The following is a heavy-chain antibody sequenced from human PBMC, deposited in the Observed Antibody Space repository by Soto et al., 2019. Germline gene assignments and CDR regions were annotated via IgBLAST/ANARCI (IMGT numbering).Heavy chain of an antibody. J-gene: IGHJ4*02. D-gene: IGHD6-19*01. Sequence: HPGWSLRLSCASSGFTVIGTYMAWARQAPGKGLEWVSVIYSGGAMYYSDSVKGRFTMSVDKSKNTPSLQMNSLRVEDTALYYCARSSAWMYLFDDWGQGTLVTVSS. V-gene: IGHV3-53*01. CDR2: IYSGGAM. CDR3: ARSSAWMYLFDD. CDR1: GFTVIGTY.